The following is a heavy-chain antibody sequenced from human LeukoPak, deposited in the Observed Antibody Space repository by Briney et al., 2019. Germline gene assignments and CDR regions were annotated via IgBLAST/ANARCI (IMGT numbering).Heavy chain of an antibody. J-gene: IGHJ4*02. D-gene: IGHD6-19*01. V-gene: IGHV4-34*01. CDR3: ASTRYSSGWYGY. CDR1: GGSFSGYY. CDR2: INHSGST. Sequence: SETLSLTCAVYGGSFSGYYWSWIRQPPGKGLEWIGEINHSGSTNYNPSLKSRVTISVDTSKNQFSLKLSSVTTADTTVYYCASTRYSSGWYGYWGQGTLVTVSS.